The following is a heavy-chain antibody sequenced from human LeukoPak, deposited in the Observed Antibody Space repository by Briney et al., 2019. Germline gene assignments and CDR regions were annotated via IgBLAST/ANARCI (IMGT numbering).Heavy chain of an antibody. CDR2: INPTSGST. CDR1: GYTFTSYF. V-gene: IGHV1-46*01. CDR3: ARAVGPRGGNWFDP. J-gene: IGHJ5*02. D-gene: IGHD1-26*01. Sequence: ASVKVSCKASGYTFTSYFIHWVRQAPGQGLEWMGVINPTSGSTTYSQKFQGRVMMTRDTSTSTVYMDLSSLGSEDTAMYYCARAVGPRGGNWFDPWGQGTLVTVSS.